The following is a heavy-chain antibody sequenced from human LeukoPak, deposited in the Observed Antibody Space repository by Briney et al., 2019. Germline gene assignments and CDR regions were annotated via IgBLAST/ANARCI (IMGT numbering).Heavy chain of an antibody. CDR2: ISYDGRNK. V-gene: IGHV3-30*18. D-gene: IGHD2-15*01. Sequence: PGRSLRLSCAASGFTFSNYGMHWVRQAPGKGLEWVAVISYDGRNKYYGDSVKGPFTISRDKSKNTLFLHVNSLTVEDTGVYYCAKDFRRLCSGGSCRPLGYMDVWGKGTTVTVSS. J-gene: IGHJ6*03. CDR3: AKDFRRLCSGGSCRPLGYMDV. CDR1: GFTFSNYG.